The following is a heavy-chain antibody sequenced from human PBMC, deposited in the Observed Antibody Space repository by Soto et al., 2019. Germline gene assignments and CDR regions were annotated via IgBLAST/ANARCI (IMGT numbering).Heavy chain of an antibody. V-gene: IGHV4-39*01. CDR1: GGSISSSSSY. Sequence: PSETLSLTCTVSGGSISSSSSYWGWIRQPPGKGPEWIGSIYYSGSTYYNPSLKSRVSISVDTSKNQFSLKLSSVTAADTAVYYCARRKDIVLMVYAKGPRYFDYWGQGTLVTVSS. CDR3: ARRKDIVLMVYAKGPRYFDY. D-gene: IGHD2-8*01. CDR2: IYYSGST. J-gene: IGHJ4*02.